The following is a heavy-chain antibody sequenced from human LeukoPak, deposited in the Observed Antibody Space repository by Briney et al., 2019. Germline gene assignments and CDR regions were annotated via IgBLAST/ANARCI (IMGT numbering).Heavy chain of an antibody. CDR1: GGSFSGYY. D-gene: IGHD2-8*01. CDR2: INHSGST. V-gene: IGHV4-34*01. J-gene: IGHJ5*02. CDR3: ARGEKGQDIVLMEQSRDNWFDP. Sequence: SETLSLTCAVYGGSFSGYYRSWIRQPPGKGLEWIGEINHSGSTNYNPSLKSRVTISVDTSKNQFSLKLSSVTAADTAVYYCARGEKGQDIVLMEQSRDNWFDPWGQGTLVTVSS.